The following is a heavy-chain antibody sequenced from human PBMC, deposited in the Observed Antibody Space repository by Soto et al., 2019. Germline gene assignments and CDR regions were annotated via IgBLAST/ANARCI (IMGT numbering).Heavy chain of an antibody. Sequence: GASVKVSCKASGGTFSSYAISWVRQAPGQGLEWMGGIIPIFGTANYAQKFQGRVTITADESTSTAYMELSSLRSEDTAVYYCARDHPSRNSVYSSGWYGNYWGQGTLVTVSS. J-gene: IGHJ4*02. CDR3: ARDHPSRNSVYSSGWYGNY. CDR1: GGTFSSYA. CDR2: IIPIFGTA. V-gene: IGHV1-69*13. D-gene: IGHD6-19*01.